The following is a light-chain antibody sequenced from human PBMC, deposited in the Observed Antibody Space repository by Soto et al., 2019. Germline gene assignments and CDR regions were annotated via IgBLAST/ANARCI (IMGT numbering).Light chain of an antibody. V-gene: IGLV2-14*01. CDR1: SSDVGGYDY. Sequence: QSVLTQPPSASGSPGRSVTISCTGTSSDVGGYDYVSWFQQHPGKAPKLIIYEVSNRPSGVSNRFSGSKSGNTASLTISGLQAEDEADYYCSSYTSSSTLSCVFGTGTKLTVL. CDR2: EVS. CDR3: SSYTSSSTLSCV. J-gene: IGLJ1*01.